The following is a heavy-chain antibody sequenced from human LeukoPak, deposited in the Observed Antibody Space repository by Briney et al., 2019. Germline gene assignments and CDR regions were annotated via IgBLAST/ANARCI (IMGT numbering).Heavy chain of an antibody. J-gene: IGHJ6*02. CDR1: GYTFTSYY. V-gene: IGHV1-46*01. D-gene: IGHD3-10*01. CDR3: ARGENYGSGSFDGLDV. CDR2: INPSGGST. Sequence: ASVKVSCKASGYTFTSYYMHWVRQAPGQGLEWMGIINPSGGSTSYARKFQGRVTMTRDTSTSTVYMELSSLRSEDTAVYYCARGENYGSGSFDGLDVWGQGTSVTVSS.